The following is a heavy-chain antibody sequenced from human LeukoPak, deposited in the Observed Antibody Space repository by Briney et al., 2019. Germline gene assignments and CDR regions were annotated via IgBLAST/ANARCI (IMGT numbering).Heavy chain of an antibody. J-gene: IGHJ6*02. V-gene: IGHV4-4*07. CDR3: ARAVRDCSSTSCYPYYYYGMDV. CDR1: GGSISSYY. Sequence: PSETLSLTCTVSGGSISSYYWSWIRQPAGKGLEWIGRIYTSGSTKYNPSLKSRVTMSVDTSKNQFSLKLSSVPAADTAVYYCARAVRDCSSTSCYPYYYYGMDVWGQGTTVTVSS. D-gene: IGHD2-2*01. CDR2: IYTSGST.